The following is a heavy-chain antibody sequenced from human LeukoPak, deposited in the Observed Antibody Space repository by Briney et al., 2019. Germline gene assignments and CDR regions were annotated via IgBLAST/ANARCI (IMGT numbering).Heavy chain of an antibody. CDR1: GFTFSSSA. CDR2: IGSTGIST. V-gene: IGHV3-23*01. CDR3: ARDPGFVPFHYMDV. J-gene: IGHJ6*03. D-gene: IGHD2-8*01. Sequence: GGSLRLSCAASGFTFSSSAMNWVRQAPGKGLEWVSAIGSTGISTYYADSVKGRFTISRDDSKVYLQMNSLRAEDTAVYYCARDPGFVPFHYMDVRGKGTTVTVSS.